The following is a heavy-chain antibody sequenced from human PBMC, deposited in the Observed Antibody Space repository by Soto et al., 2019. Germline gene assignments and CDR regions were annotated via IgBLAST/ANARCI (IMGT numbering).Heavy chain of an antibody. CDR1: GGSISSGGYY. J-gene: IGHJ5*02. V-gene: IGHV4-61*08. D-gene: IGHD1-7*01. Sequence: PSETLSLTCAVSGGSISSGGYYWSWIRQPPGKGLEWIGYIYYSGSTNYNPSLKSRVTISVDTSKNQFSLKLSSVTAADTAVYYCARELELNWFDPWGQGTLVTVSS. CDR2: IYYSGST. CDR3: ARELELNWFDP.